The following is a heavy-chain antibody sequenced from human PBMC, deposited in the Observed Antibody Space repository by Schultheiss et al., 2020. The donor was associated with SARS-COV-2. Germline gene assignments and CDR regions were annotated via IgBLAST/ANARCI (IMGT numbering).Heavy chain of an antibody. CDR3: ARDYLRGYGMDV. V-gene: IGHV4-34*01. D-gene: IGHD3-10*01. CDR1: GGSFSGYY. CDR2: INHSGST. Sequence: GSLRLSCAVYGGSFSGYYWSWIRQPPGKGLEWIGEINHSGSTNYNPSLKSRVTISVDTSKNQFSLKLSSVTAADTAVYYCARDYLRGYGMDVWGQGTTVTVSS. J-gene: IGHJ6*02.